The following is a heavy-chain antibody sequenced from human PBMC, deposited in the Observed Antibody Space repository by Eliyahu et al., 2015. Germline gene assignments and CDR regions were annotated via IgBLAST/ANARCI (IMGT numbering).Heavy chain of an antibody. V-gene: IGHV3-11*01. CDR2: ISSSGSTI. J-gene: IGHJ4*02. CDR1: XFPFGXYY. Sequence: QVQLVESGGGLVKPGGSLRLXXAAPXFPFGXYYMSWIRQAPRKGLEWVSYISSSGSTIYYADSVKGRFTISRDNAKNSLYLQMNSLRAEDTAVYYCARLLGYYDSSGYPNDYWGQGTLVTVSS. D-gene: IGHD3-22*01. CDR3: ARLLGYYDSSGYPNDY.